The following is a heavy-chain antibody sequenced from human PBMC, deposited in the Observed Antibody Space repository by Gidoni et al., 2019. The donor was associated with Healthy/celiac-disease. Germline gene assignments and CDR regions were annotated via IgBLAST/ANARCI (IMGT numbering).Heavy chain of an antibody. D-gene: IGHD2-15*01. Sequence: QVQLVQSGAEVKKPGASVKVSCKASGYTFTVHYMHWVRQAPGQGLEWMGWINPNSGGTNYAWKFQGRVTMTRDTSISTAYMELSRLRSDDTAVYYCARSLGGKVYFDYWGQGTLVTVSS. CDR2: INPNSGGT. CDR1: GYTFTVHY. V-gene: IGHV1-2*02. CDR3: ARSLGGKVYFDY. J-gene: IGHJ4*02.